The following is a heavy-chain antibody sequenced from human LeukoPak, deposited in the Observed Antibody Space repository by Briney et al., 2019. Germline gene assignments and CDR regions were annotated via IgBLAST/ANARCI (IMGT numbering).Heavy chain of an antibody. V-gene: IGHV4-61*02. J-gene: IGHJ4*02. CDR2: VYTSGST. CDR3: ARLQWLSTPFFDY. CDR1: GASISSGSYY. D-gene: IGHD6-19*01. Sequence: TLSLTCTVSGASISSGSYYWGCIPQPAGKGLEWIGRVYTSGSTNYNPSLKSRVNTSLDTPKNQFSLKLISVTAADTAVYFCARLQWLSTPFFDYWGQGTLVTVSS.